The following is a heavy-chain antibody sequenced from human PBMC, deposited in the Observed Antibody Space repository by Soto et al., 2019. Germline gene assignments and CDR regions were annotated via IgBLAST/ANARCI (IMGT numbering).Heavy chain of an antibody. V-gene: IGHV3-30*18. CDR1: GFTFSSYG. CDR3: AKPGRIVPGDDWFDP. Sequence: GGSLRLSCAASGFTFSSYGMHWVRQAPGKGLEWVAVISYDGSNKYYADSVKGRFTISRDNSKNTLYLQMNSLRAEDTAVYYCAKPGRIVPGDDWFDPRGQGTLVTVSS. J-gene: IGHJ5*02. D-gene: IGHD2-2*01. CDR2: ISYDGSNK.